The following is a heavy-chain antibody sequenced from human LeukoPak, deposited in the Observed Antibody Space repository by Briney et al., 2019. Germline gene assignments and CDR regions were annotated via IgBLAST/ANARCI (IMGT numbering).Heavy chain of an antibody. CDR3: ATGSGIAVSLRSYWFDP. CDR1: GYTLTELS. D-gene: IGHD6-19*01. Sequence: ASVKVSRKVSGYTLTELSMHWVRQAPGKGLEWMGGFDPEDGETIYAQKFQGRVTMTEDTSTDTAYMELSSLRSEDTAVYYCATGSGIAVSLRSYWFDPWGQGTLVTVSS. V-gene: IGHV1-24*01. CDR2: FDPEDGET. J-gene: IGHJ5*02.